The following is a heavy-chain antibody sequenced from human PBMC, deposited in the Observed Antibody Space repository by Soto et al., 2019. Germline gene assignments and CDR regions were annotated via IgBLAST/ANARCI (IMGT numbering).Heavy chain of an antibody. Sequence: ASVKVSCKASGGTFSCYTMSWVRQAPGQGLEWMGRIIPILGIANYAQKFQGRVTITADKSTSTAYMELSSLRSEDTAVYYCAVYSDRVATIDYWGQATLVTVSS. D-gene: IGHD5-12*01. J-gene: IGHJ4*02. CDR3: AVYSDRVATIDY. CDR2: IIPILGIA. CDR1: GGTFSCYT. V-gene: IGHV1-69*02.